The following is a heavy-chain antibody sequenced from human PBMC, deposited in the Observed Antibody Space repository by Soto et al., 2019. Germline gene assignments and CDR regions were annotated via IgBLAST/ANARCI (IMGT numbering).Heavy chain of an antibody. CDR3: ARGLIYDSSGYYFDY. D-gene: IGHD3-22*01. CDR2: INPSGGST. V-gene: IGHV1-46*01. CDR1: GYTFTSYY. Sequence: ASVKVSCKASGYTFTSYYMHLVRQAPGQGLEWMGIINPSGGSTRYAQKFQGRVTMTRDTSTSTVYMELSSLRSEDTAVYYCARGLIYDSSGYYFDYWGQGTLVTVSS. J-gene: IGHJ4*02.